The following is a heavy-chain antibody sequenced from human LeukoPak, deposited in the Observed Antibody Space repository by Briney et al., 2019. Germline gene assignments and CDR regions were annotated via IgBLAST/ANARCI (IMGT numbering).Heavy chain of an antibody. D-gene: IGHD3-10*01. V-gene: IGHV1-69*06. CDR3: ARDHGSGSSYYYGMDV. CDR1: GGTFSSYA. Sequence: SVKVSCKASGGTFSSYAISWVRQAPGQGLEWMGGIIPIFGTANYAQKFRGRVTITADKSTSTAYMELSSLRSEDTAVYYCARDHGSGSSYYYGMDVWGKGTTVTVSS. CDR2: IIPIFGTA. J-gene: IGHJ6*04.